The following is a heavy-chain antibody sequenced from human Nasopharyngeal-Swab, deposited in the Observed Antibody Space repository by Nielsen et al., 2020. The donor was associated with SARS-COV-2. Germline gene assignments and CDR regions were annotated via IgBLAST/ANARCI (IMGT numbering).Heavy chain of an antibody. V-gene: IGHV3-11*04. J-gene: IGHJ5*02. CDR1: GFTFSDYY. CDR2: ISSSGSTI. Sequence: GESLKISCAASGFTFSDYYMSWIRQAPGKGLEWVSYISSSGSTIYYADSVKGRFTISRDNAKNSLYLQMNSVRAEEKAVYYCARVGGGSGWYRNWFDPWGQGTLVTVSS. D-gene: IGHD6-19*01. CDR3: ARVGGGSGWYRNWFDP.